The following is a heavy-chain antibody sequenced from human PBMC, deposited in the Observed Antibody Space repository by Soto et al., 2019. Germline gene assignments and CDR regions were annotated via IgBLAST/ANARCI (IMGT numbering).Heavy chain of an antibody. CDR3: ARGGGLGCGDYTTGGMDV. V-gene: IGHV1-3*01. CDR1: GYTFTRYA. J-gene: IGHJ6*02. CDR2: INAGNGNT. Sequence: QVQLVQSGAEVKKPGASVKVSCKASGYTFTRYAMHWVRQAPGQRLEWMGWINAGNGNTQYSQKFQGRVTIITDTSASTAYMEVSGLRSEDTAGYYCARGGGLGCGDYTTGGMDVWGQGTTVTVSS. D-gene: IGHD3-16*01.